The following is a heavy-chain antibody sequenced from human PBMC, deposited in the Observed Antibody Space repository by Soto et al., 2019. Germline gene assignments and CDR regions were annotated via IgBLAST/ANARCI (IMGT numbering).Heavy chain of an antibody. CDR1: GFTFSTYS. J-gene: IGHJ5*02. D-gene: IGHD4-17*01. CDR3: ARDYGLRGGPNWFDP. CDR2: IIGSSNLI. V-gene: IGHV3-48*01. Sequence: GGSLRLSCAASGFTFSTYSMNWVRQAPGKGLEWVSYIIGSSNLIYYADSVKGRFTISRDNAKNSLYLQMNSLRAEDTAVYYCARDYGLRGGPNWFDPWGQGTLVTVSS.